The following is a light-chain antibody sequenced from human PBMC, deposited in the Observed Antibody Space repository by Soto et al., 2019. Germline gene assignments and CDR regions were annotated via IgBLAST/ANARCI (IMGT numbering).Light chain of an antibody. CDR3: QSYDSSLSGPGV. Sequence: QSVLTQPPSVSGAPGQRVTISCTGTRSNIGAGYDVHWYQKLPGKAPKLLMYGNRHRPSGVPDRFSGSKSGTSASLAITGLQAEDEADYYCQSYDSSLSGPGVFGGGTKLTVL. CDR1: RSNIGAGYD. J-gene: IGLJ3*02. CDR2: GNR. V-gene: IGLV1-40*01.